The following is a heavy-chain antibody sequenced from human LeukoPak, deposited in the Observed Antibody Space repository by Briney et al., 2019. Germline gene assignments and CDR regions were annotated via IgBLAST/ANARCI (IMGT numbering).Heavy chain of an antibody. CDR2: ISSSSSYI. V-gene: IGHV3-21*01. Sequence: PGGSLRLSCAASGFTFSSYSMNWVRQAPGKGLEWVSSISSSSSYIYYADSVKGRFTISRDIDKKSLYLQMNSLRVEDTAVYYCARVYTSTWYLGYLDMDVWGKGTTVTVSS. D-gene: IGHD6-13*01. CDR1: GFTFSSYS. CDR3: ARVYTSTWYLGYLDMDV. J-gene: IGHJ6*03.